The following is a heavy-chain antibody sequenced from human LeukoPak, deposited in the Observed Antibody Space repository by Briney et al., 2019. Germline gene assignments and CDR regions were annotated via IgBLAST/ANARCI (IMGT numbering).Heavy chain of an antibody. V-gene: IGHV1-69*13. Sequence: ASVKVSCKASGGTFSSYAISWVRQAPGQGLEWMGGIIPIFGTANYAQKFQGRVTITADESTSTAYMELSSLRSEDTAVYYCARDCYPYYYDSSGYSCFDYWGQGTLVTVSS. D-gene: IGHD3-22*01. CDR1: GGTFSSYA. J-gene: IGHJ4*02. CDR2: IIPIFGTA. CDR3: ARDCYPYYYDSSGYSCFDY.